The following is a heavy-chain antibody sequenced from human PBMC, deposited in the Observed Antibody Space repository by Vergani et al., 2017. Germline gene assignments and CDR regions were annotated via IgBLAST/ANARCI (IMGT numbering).Heavy chain of an antibody. CDR3: TRHVPGGDGTCLHFDH. CDR2: IIPIDSKI. CDR1: ESSFISNE. J-gene: IGHJ4*02. V-gene: IGHV5-51*01. Sequence: EVLLVQSGAEVKKPGESLKIFCKYYESSFISNEIAWVRQMSGKGLQWMGNIIPIDSKIAYSPSFQGQAIMSLDKSITTAYLQWLSLKASDTAIDYCTRHVPGGDGTCLHFDHWGQGTQVTVSS. D-gene: IGHD2-21*01.